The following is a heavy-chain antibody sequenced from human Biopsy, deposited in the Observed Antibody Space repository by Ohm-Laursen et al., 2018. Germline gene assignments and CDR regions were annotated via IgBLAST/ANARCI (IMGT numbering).Heavy chain of an antibody. CDR2: IYHTGIT. D-gene: IGHD3-22*01. CDR3: ASVVLGPTNDAFDL. Sequence: SETLSLTCTVTDGSISNIINYWGWIRQPLGKGLEWLGSIYHTGITDYNPSLKSRVTISVDTSKKQLSLKVRSVTAADTAVYYCASVVLGPTNDAFDLWGQGTMVVVSS. V-gene: IGHV4-39*07. CDR1: DGSISNIINY. J-gene: IGHJ3*01.